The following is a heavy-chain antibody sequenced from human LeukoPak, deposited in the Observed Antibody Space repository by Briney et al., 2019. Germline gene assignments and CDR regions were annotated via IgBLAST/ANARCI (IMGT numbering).Heavy chain of an antibody. CDR3: ARDGPSGGHCAD. Sequence: GASVKVSCKASGYTFTGYYMHWVRQAPGQGLEWVGWINTNTGNPTYAQGFTGRFVLSVDTSVNTAYLQISSLKVEDTAVYYCARDGPSGGHCADWGQGTLVTVSA. J-gene: IGHJ4*02. CDR2: INTNTGNP. CDR1: GYTFTGYY. V-gene: IGHV7-4-1*02. D-gene: IGHD2-21*02.